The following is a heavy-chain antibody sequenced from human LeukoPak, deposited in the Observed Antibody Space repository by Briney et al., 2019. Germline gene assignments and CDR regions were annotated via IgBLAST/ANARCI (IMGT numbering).Heavy chain of an antibody. CDR2: IYYSGST. Sequence: PSETLSLTCTVSGGSISSYYWSWIRQHPGKGLEWIGYIYYSGSTYYNPSLKSRVTISVDTSKNQFSLKLSSVTAADTAVYYCARGAPSFDYGDSGWFDPWGQGTLVTVSS. D-gene: IGHD4-17*01. CDR1: GGSISSYY. V-gene: IGHV4-59*06. CDR3: ARGAPSFDYGDSGWFDP. J-gene: IGHJ5*02.